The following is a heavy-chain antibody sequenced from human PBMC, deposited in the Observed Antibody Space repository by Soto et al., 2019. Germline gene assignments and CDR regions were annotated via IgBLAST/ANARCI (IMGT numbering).Heavy chain of an antibody. Sequence: GGSLRLSCAASGFTFSSYGMHWVRQAPGKGLEWVAVISYDGSNKYYADSVKGRFTISRDNSKNTLYLQMNSLRAEDTAVYYCAKEGELVFDYWGQGTLVTVSS. J-gene: IGHJ4*02. V-gene: IGHV3-30*18. D-gene: IGHD6-6*01. CDR2: ISYDGSNK. CDR1: GFTFSSYG. CDR3: AKEGELVFDY.